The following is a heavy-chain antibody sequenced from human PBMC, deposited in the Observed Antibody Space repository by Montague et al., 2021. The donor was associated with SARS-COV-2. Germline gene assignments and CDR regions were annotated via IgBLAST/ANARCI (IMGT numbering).Heavy chain of an antibody. Sequence: SETLSLTCTVSGGSISRYSWTWIRQPPGKGLEWIGDVYNSGSTNYNPSLTSRVTISVDTSKNQFSLKLSSVAAADTAVYYCARVGRGRSWSRVAVDIWGQGTTVTVSS. CDR1: GGSISRYS. D-gene: IGHD6-13*01. CDR3: ARVGRGRSWSRVAVDI. V-gene: IGHV4-59*01. J-gene: IGHJ3*02. CDR2: VYNSGST.